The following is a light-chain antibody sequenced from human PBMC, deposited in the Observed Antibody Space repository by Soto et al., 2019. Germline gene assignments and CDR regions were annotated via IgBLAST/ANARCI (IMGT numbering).Light chain of an antibody. J-gene: IGLJ1*01. Sequence: QSVLTQPASVSGSPGQSITISCTGTSSDVGGFNYVSWYQQHPGKAPKLLIFDVYSRPSGISNRFPGSKSGNTASLTISGLQAEDEADYYCGSYTTSSSYVFGAGTKVTVL. V-gene: IGLV2-14*01. CDR1: SSDVGGFNY. CDR3: GSYTTSSSYV. CDR2: DVY.